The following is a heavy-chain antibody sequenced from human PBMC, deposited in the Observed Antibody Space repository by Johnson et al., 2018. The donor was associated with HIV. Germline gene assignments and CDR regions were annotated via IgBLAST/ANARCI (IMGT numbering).Heavy chain of an antibody. CDR3: AKDTRRKLVMITFGGVIAYH. Sequence: VHLVESGGGVVQPGKSLRLSCAASGFTFDDYGMSWVRQAPGKGLEWVSGISWNSGSIGYADSVKGRFTISRDNAKNSLYLQMNSLRAEDTALYYCAKDTRRKLVMITFGGVIAYHWGQGTMVTVSS. V-gene: IGHV3-9*01. D-gene: IGHD3-16*02. CDR1: GFTFDDYG. CDR2: ISWNSGSI. J-gene: IGHJ3*01.